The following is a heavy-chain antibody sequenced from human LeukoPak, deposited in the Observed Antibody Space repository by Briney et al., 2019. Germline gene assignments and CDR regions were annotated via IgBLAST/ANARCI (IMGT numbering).Heavy chain of an antibody. D-gene: IGHD1-26*01. J-gene: IGHJ3*02. CDR2: ISPSSNYI. Sequence: GGSLRLSCAASGFTFSNYGMNWVRQAPGKGLEWVSSISPSSNYIYYTDSVKGRLTISRDNAKNSLYLQMNSLRAEDTAVYYCARLSTYYAFDIWGQGTMVTVSS. CDR1: GFTFSNYG. CDR3: ARLSTYYAFDI. V-gene: IGHV3-21*01.